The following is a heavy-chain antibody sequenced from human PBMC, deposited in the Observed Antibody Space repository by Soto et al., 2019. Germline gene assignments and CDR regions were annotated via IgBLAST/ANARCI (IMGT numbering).Heavy chain of an antibody. Sequence: QVQLHESGPGLVKPSATLSLTCTVSGDSISSTYWSWIRQPAGRGLAGIGRIYSSGSNNYNPSLESRVTMSVDTSKNQFSLALRSVTAADTAVYFCARGYESGYTFGHDLWGQGTLVTVSS. CDR3: ARGYESGYTFGHDL. D-gene: IGHD3-22*01. CDR2: IYSSGSN. J-gene: IGHJ5*02. CDR1: GDSISSTY. V-gene: IGHV4-4*07.